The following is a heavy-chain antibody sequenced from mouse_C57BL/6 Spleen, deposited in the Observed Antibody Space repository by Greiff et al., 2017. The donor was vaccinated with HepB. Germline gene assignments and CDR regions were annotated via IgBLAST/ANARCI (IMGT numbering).Heavy chain of an antibody. CDR1: GFNIKDYY. CDR2: IDPEDGDT. J-gene: IGHJ2*02. CDR3: AREDGYPLDY. Sequence: EVQLQQSGAELVKPGASVKLSCTASGFNIKDYYMHWVKQRTEQGLEWIGRIDPEDGDTKYAPKFQGKATITADTSSNTAYLQLSSLTSEDTAVYYCAREDGYPLDYWGQGTSLTVSS. D-gene: IGHD2-3*01. V-gene: IGHV14-2*01.